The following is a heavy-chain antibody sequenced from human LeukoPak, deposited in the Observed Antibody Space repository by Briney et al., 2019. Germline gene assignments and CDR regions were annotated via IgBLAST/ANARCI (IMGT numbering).Heavy chain of an antibody. CDR1: GFTVSSNY. Sequence: GGSLRLSCAASGFTVSSNYMSWVRQAPGEGLEWVSVIYSGGSTYYADSVKGRFTISRDNSKNTLYLQMNSLRAEDTAVYYCARDRPSPYYYYGMDVWGQGTTVSVSS. J-gene: IGHJ6*02. CDR2: IYSGGST. D-gene: IGHD6-6*01. V-gene: IGHV3-66*01. CDR3: ARDRPSPYYYYGMDV.